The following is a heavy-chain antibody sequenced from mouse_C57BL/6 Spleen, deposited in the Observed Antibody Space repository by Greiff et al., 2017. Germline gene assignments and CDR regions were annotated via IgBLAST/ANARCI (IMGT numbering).Heavy chain of an antibody. D-gene: IGHD2-14*01. CDR3: ARYGYDGAMDY. CDR1: GYTFTSCW. CDR2: IYPGSGST. J-gene: IGHJ4*01. Sequence: QVQLQQPGAELVKPGASVKMSCKASGYTFTSCWITWVKQRPGQGLEWIGDIYPGSGSTNYNEKFKSKATLTVDTSSSTAYMQLSSLTSEDSAVYYCARYGYDGAMDYWCQGTSVTVSS. V-gene: IGHV1-55*01.